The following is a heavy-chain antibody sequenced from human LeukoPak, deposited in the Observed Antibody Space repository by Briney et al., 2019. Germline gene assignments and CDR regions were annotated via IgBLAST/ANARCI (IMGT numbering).Heavy chain of an antibody. CDR3: ARGMTGSYFGHFDY. J-gene: IGHJ4*02. CDR2: MSSSGGTI. D-gene: IGHD1-26*01. Sequence: GGSLRLSCAASGFSFSSYEMNLVRQAPGKGLEWVSYMSSSGGTIYYADSVKGRFTISRDNGKNSLYLQMNSLRAEDTAVYYCARGMTGSYFGHFDYWGQGTLVTVSS. CDR1: GFSFSSYE. V-gene: IGHV3-48*03.